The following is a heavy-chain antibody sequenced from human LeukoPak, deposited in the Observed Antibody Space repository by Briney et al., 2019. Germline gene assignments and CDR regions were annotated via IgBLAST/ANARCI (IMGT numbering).Heavy chain of an antibody. CDR2: ISFIGSPT. V-gene: IGHV3-48*01. J-gene: IGHJ4*02. CDR1: GFTFSSYS. D-gene: IGHD1-26*01. CDR3: ARDGEQSWDFDY. Sequence: GGSLRLSCAASGFTFSSYSMNWVRPAPRRGREWVSYISFIGSPTHYADSLKGRFTISRDNAKNSLYLQMNSLRGEDTAGYYCARDGEQSWDFDYWGQGALVTVSS.